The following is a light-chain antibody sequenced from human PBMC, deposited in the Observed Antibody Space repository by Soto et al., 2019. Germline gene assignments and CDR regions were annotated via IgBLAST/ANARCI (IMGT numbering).Light chain of an antibody. Sequence: EVVMTQSPATLSPSPGERATLSCRASQSVSGNLAWYQQKPGQAPRLLIFGASTRAAGIPARFSGSESGTEFTLTISSLQAEDFAVYYCQQYNNWPPTTFGQGTKVEI. CDR2: GAS. CDR3: QQYNNWPPTT. J-gene: IGKJ1*01. CDR1: QSVSGN. V-gene: IGKV3-15*01.